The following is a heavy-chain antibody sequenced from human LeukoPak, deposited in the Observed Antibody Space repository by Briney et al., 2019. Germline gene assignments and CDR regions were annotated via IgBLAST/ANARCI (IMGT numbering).Heavy chain of an antibody. V-gene: IGHV3-21*01. D-gene: IGHD1-26*01. J-gene: IGHJ4*02. Sequence: GRSLSLSSAVSGFTFSSFSTKWVRQAPRKGRGWVSSICSSRTYIYYADLVKGRFTISRDNAKNSLYLQMNSLRAEDTAVYYCASENGSYQGFDYWGQGTLVTVSS. CDR3: ASENGSYQGFDY. CDR2: ICSSRTYI. CDR1: GFTFSSFS.